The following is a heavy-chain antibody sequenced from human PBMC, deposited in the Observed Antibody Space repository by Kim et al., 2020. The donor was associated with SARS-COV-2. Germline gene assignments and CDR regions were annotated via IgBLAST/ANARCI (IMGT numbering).Heavy chain of an antibody. Sequence: GGSLRLSCAASGFTFSSYSMNWVRQAPGKGLEWVSSISSSSSYIYYADSVKGRFTISRDNAKNSLYLQMNSLRAEDTAVYYCARDPNKGGLFGVGFYGMDVWGQGTTVTVSS. CDR1: GFTFSSYS. CDR2: ISSSSSYI. CDR3: ARDPNKGGLFGVGFYGMDV. J-gene: IGHJ6*02. V-gene: IGHV3-21*01. D-gene: IGHD3-3*01.